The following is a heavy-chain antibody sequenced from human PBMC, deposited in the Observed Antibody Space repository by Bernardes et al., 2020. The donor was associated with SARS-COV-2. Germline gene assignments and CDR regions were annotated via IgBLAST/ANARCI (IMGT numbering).Heavy chain of an antibody. CDR3: AREASSSGNYFDY. V-gene: IGHV1-2*02. CDR2: INPNSGVT. Sequence: SVKVSCKASGYTFTGYYMHWVRQAPGQGLEWMGWINPNSGVTNYAQQFQGRVTMTRDTSISTAYMELSRLKSDDTAVYYCAREASSSGNYFDYWGQGTLVTVSS. CDR1: GYTFTGYY. J-gene: IGHJ4*02. D-gene: IGHD6-6*01.